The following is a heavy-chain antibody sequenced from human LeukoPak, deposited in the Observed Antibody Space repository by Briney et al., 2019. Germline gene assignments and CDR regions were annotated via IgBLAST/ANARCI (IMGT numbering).Heavy chain of an antibody. CDR3: ARDLYYGSGSYHNFDY. Sequence: SAKISCKASGGTFSSYAISWVRQAPGQGLEWMGGIIPIFGTANYAQKFQGRVTITADKSTSTAYMELSSLRTEDTAVYYCARDLYYGSGSYHNFDYWGQGTLVTVSS. V-gene: IGHV1-69*06. CDR1: GGTFSSYA. CDR2: IIPIFGTA. J-gene: IGHJ4*02. D-gene: IGHD3-10*01.